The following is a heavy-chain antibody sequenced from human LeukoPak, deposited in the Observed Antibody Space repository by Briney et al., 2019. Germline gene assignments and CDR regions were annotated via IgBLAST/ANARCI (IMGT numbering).Heavy chain of an antibody. CDR3: ARDGVVYDYVWGNSVDSPYFFDK. J-gene: IGHJ4*02. Sequence: SETLSLTCTVSGASISSYYWSWIRQPAGKGLEWIGRIYTRGNRENTNYNPSLKSRLTMSVDSSKNQLSLRVRSVTAADTAVYYCARDGVVYDYVWGNSVDSPYFFDKWGQGILVTVSS. V-gene: IGHV4-4*07. CDR1: GASISSYY. D-gene: IGHD3-16*01. CDR2: IYTRGNRENT.